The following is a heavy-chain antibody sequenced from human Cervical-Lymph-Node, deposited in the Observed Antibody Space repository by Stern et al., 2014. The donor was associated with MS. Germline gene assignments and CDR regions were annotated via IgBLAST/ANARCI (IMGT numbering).Heavy chain of an antibody. D-gene: IGHD3-16*02. V-gene: IGHV4-59*01. Sequence: QVQLQESGPGLVQPSETLSLMCSVSSGFIGNNYWSWIRQPPGKGLEWIGQLYYSGGTYYNPSLKSRVTRSLDTSKNQLSLRLSSVTAADTAVYYCARAGPYDYIWGNFRHRAFYFDSWGQGALVTVSS. CDR1: SGFIGNNY. CDR3: ARAGPYDYIWGNFRHRAFYFDS. J-gene: IGHJ4*02. CDR2: LYYSGGT.